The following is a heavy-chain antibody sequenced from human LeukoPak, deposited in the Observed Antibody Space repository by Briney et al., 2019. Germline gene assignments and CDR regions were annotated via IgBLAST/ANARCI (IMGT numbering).Heavy chain of an antibody. CDR2: ISAYNGNT. D-gene: IGHD6-13*01. CDR3: ARDGIRTAAAGMFDY. V-gene: IGHV1-18*01. CDR1: GYTFTSYG. Sequence: ASVKVSCKASGYTFTSYGISWVRQAPGQGLEWMGWISAYNGNTNYAQKLQGRVTMTTDTSTSTAYMELRSLRSDDTAVYYCARDGIRTAAAGMFDYWGQGTLVTVSS. J-gene: IGHJ4*02.